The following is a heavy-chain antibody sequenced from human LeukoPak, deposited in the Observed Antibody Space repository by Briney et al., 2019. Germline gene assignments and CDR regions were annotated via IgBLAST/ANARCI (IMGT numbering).Heavy chain of an antibody. CDR1: GGSISSSNYY. Sequence: SETLSLTCTVSGGSISSSNYYWGWIRQPPGKGLEWIGSIYYAGSTYYNPSLKRRVTISVDTSKNQFSLNLSSVTAAGTAVYYCARDEKSRDIVGVTAVDWYFDLWGRGTLVTVSS. CDR3: ARDEKSRDIVGVTAVDWYFDL. V-gene: IGHV4-39*07. CDR2: IYYAGST. J-gene: IGHJ2*01. D-gene: IGHD2-21*02.